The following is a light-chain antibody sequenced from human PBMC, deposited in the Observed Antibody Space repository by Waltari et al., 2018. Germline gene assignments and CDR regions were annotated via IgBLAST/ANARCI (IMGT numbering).Light chain of an antibody. V-gene: IGLV2-8*01. CDR2: EVS. Sequence: QSALTQPPSASGSPGQSVTISCTGTSSDVGAYNYVSWYQQHPGKAPKLMIYEVSKRPSGVPERFSGYKSGNTSSLTVSGLQAEDEADYYCNAYAGSDNLVFGAGTKLTVL. CDR1: SSDVGAYNY. J-gene: IGLJ3*02. CDR3: NAYAGSDNLV.